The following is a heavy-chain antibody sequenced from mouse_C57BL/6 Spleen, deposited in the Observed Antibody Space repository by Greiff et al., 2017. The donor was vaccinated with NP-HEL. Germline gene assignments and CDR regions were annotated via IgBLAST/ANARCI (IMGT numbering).Heavy chain of an antibody. CDR1: GYTFSSSW. D-gene: IGHD1-1*01. CDR3: ASITTVVSWYFDV. V-gene: IGHV1-82*01. CDR2: IYPGDGDT. Sequence: QVQLQQSGPELVKPGASVKIPCKASGYTFSSSWMNWVKQRPGKGLEWIGWIYPGDGDTNYNGKFKGKATLTADKSSSTAYMQLSSLTSEDSAVYFCASITTVVSWYFDVWGTGTTVTVSS. J-gene: IGHJ1*03.